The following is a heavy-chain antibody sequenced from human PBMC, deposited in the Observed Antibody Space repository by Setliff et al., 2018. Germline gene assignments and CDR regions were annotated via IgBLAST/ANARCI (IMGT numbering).Heavy chain of an antibody. Sequence: SETLSLTCTVSGGSISTNTYFWGWIRQPPGKGLEWIGNTYYSGDTYYNPSLKSRVTISVDTSRNQFSLKLSSVTATDTAIYYCARHVGIRGRGYNYYYYYMDVWGKGTTVTV. V-gene: IGHV4-39*01. J-gene: IGHJ6*03. D-gene: IGHD3-10*01. CDR3: ARHVGIRGRGYNYYYYYMDV. CDR1: GGSISTNTYF. CDR2: TYYSGDT.